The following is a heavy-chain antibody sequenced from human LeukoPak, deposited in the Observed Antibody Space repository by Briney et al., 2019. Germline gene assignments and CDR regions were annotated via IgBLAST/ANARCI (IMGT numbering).Heavy chain of an antibody. J-gene: IGHJ4*02. Sequence: GGSLRLSCAASGFMFSVSEMTWVRQAPGKGLEWISYINDKGSPKAYADSVKGRFTVSRDNPRNTLYMEMNSLRDEDTAVYYCAVMHRYYDGSGYWVQWGQGTLVTVSS. CDR2: INDKGSPK. CDR1: GFMFSVSE. D-gene: IGHD3-22*01. V-gene: IGHV3-48*03. CDR3: AVMHRYYDGSGYWVQ.